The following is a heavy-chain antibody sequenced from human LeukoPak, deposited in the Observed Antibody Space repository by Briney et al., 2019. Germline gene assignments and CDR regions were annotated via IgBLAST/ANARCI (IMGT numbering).Heavy chain of an antibody. V-gene: IGHV1-8*01. CDR2: MNPNSGNT. J-gene: IGHJ4*02. D-gene: IGHD6-6*01. CDR1: GYTFTSYD. CDR3: AKEGSSSSGGDY. Sequence: ASVKVSCKASGYTFTSYDINWVRQATGQGLEWMGWMNPNSGNTGYAQKFQGRVTMTRNTSISTAYMELSSLRSEDTAVYYCAKEGSSSSGGDYWGQGTLVTVSS.